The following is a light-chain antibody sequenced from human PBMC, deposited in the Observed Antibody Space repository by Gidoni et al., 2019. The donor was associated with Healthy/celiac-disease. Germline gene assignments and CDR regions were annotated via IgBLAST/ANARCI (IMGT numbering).Light chain of an antibody. CDR1: KSISSY. CDR2: AAS. J-gene: IGKJ2*01. Sequence: DIQMTQSPSSLSASVGERVTITCRASKSISSYLNWYQQKPGKAPKLLIYAASSLQSGVPSRFSGSGSGTDFTLNISSLQPEDFATYYCQQSYSTPPAYTFGQGTKLEIK. CDR3: QQSYSTPPAYT. V-gene: IGKV1-39*01.